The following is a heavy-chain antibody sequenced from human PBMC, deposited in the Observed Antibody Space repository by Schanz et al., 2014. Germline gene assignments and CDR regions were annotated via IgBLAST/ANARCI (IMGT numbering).Heavy chain of an antibody. CDR3: ARRGPNCSNNACYHGWFDP. D-gene: IGHD4-4*01. J-gene: IGHJ5*02. CDR2: INPLSGAT. Sequence: QVLLVQSGAEVKQPGASVKVSCKASGYTFTGYYIHWVRQAPGQGFEWMGWINPLSGATDYAPTFQGRVSMTRDTSISTAYMEVTRLVSSDTAVYYCARRGPNCSNNACYHGWFDPWGQGILVTVSS. CDR1: GYTFTGYY. V-gene: IGHV1-2*02.